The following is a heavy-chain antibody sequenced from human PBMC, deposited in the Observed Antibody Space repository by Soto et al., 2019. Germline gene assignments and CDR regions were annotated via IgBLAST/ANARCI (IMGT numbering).Heavy chain of an antibody. CDR2: ISPYSGNT. CDR1: GYIFVNYG. Sequence: QVQLVQSGDEVRKPGSSVKVSCKASGYIFVNYGIAWVRQAPGQGLEWMGWISPYSGNTHYASKVQGRLTMTTDTSTSTAYMDLGSLTSGGPGSDDCAMVDNDVTPTPQDVWGQGTPVTVSS. J-gene: IGHJ6*02. D-gene: IGHD3-16*02. CDR3: AMVDNDVTPTPQDV. V-gene: IGHV1-18*01.